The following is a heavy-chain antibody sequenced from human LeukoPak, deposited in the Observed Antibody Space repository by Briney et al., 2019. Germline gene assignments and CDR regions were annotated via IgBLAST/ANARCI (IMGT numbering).Heavy chain of an antibody. Sequence: SETLSLTCTISGGSISSGSYYWSWIRQPAGKGLEWIGRIYTSGSTNYNPSLKSRVTISVDTSKNQFSLKLSSVTAADTAVYYCARDSYPTTIFGVSWFDPWGQGTLVTVSS. CDR1: GGSISSGSYY. CDR2: IYTSGST. V-gene: IGHV4-61*02. D-gene: IGHD3-3*01. J-gene: IGHJ5*02. CDR3: ARDSYPTTIFGVSWFDP.